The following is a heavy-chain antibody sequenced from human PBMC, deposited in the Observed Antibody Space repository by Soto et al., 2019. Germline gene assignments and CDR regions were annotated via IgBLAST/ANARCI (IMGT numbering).Heavy chain of an antibody. V-gene: IGHV3-48*02. CDR2: ISSSSSTI. CDR1: GFTFSSYS. D-gene: IGHD3-3*01. Sequence: PGGSLRLSCAASGFTFSSYSMNWVRQAPGKGLEWVSYISSSSSTIYYADSVKGRFTISRDNAKNSLYLQMNSLRDEDTAVYYCAREYYDFWSGYYPSKSNYYGMDVWGQGTTVTVSS. J-gene: IGHJ6*02. CDR3: AREYYDFWSGYYPSKSNYYGMDV.